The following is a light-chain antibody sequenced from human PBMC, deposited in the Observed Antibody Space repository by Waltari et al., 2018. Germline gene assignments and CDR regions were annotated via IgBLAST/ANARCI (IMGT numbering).Light chain of an antibody. CDR1: QSVLYSATNKNY. CDR3: QQYYSTPPLT. J-gene: IGKJ4*01. V-gene: IGKV4-1*01. CDR2: WAS. Sequence: DIVMTQSPDSLAVSLGERATIHCKSSQSVLYSATNKNYLAWYQQKPGQPPKLLIYWASTREAGFPDRFSGSWSGTDFTLTISSLQAEDVAVYYCQQYYSTPPLTFGGGTKVEIE.